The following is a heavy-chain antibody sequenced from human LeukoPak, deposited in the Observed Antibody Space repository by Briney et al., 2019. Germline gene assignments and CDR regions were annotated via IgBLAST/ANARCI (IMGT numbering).Heavy chain of an antibody. J-gene: IGHJ4*02. CDR1: GLTFSDAW. D-gene: IGHD5-24*01. Sequence: GGSLRLSCAASGLTFSDAWMSWVRQAPGKGLEWVARIDESGTTNYAAPVKARFTVFRDDSKSTMYLQMNSLTTEDTAVYYCTTAPTKGWLPYFDFWGQGTPVTVSS. CDR3: TTAPTKGWLPYFDF. V-gene: IGHV3-15*04. CDR2: IDESGTT.